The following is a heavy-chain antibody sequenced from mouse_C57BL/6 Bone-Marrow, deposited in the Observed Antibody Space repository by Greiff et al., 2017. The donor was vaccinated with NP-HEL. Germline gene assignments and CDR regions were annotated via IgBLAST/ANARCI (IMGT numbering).Heavy chain of an antibody. V-gene: IGHV1-15*01. CDR3: TRGRSRGAMDY. CDR1: GYTFTDYE. CDR2: IDPETGGT. Sequence: QVQLKESGAELVRPGASVTLSCKASGYTFTDYEMHWVKQTPVHGLEWIGAIDPETGGTAYNQKFKGKAILTADKSSSTAYMGLRSLTSEDSAVYYCTRGRSRGAMDYWGQGTSVTVSS. J-gene: IGHJ4*01.